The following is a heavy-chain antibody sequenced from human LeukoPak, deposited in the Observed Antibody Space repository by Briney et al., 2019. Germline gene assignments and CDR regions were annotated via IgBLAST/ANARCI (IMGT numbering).Heavy chain of an antibody. D-gene: IGHD2-15*01. CDR3: ARHSGGWFDP. J-gene: IGHJ5*02. CDR2: IYYSGST. V-gene: IGHV4-59*08. CDR1: GGSISSYY. Sequence: PSETLSLTCTVSGGSISSYYWSWIRQPPGKGLEWIGYIYYSGSTNYNPSLKSRVTISVDTSKNQFSLKLSSVTAVDTAVYYCARHSGGWFDPWGQGTLVTVSS.